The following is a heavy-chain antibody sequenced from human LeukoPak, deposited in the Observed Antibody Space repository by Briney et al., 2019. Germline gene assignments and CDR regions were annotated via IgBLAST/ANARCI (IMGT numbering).Heavy chain of an antibody. V-gene: IGHV1-46*01. Sequence: EASVKVSCKASGGTFSSYAISWVRQAPGQGLEWMGILNPSGGTTSYTQKFQGRVTMTRDTSTSTVYMELSSLTSEDTAVFYCARNRIPMVRGVTFDAFDIWGQGTRVTVSS. D-gene: IGHD3-10*01. J-gene: IGHJ3*02. CDR3: ARNRIPMVRGVTFDAFDI. CDR1: GGTFSSYA. CDR2: LNPSGGTT.